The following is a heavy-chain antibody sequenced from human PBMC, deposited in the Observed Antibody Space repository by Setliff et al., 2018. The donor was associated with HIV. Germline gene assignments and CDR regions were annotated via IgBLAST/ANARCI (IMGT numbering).Heavy chain of an antibody. D-gene: IGHD2-8*01. Sequence: GGSLRLSCAASGFTFSSYWMNWVRQAPGKGLEWVANIKYDGSEKYYVDSVKGRFTISRDNAKNSLHLQMNSLRAEDTSMYYCARSPIRMRYFDYWGQGALVTVS. CDR1: GFTFSSYW. CDR3: ARSPIRMRYFDY. CDR2: IKYDGSEK. V-gene: IGHV3-7*01. J-gene: IGHJ4*02.